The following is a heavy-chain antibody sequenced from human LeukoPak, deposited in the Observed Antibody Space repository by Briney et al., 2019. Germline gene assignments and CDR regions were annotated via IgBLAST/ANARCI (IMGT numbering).Heavy chain of an antibody. CDR3: ARSRPKSTTYYYDSSGYYQFDY. J-gene: IGHJ4*02. CDR2: IIPIFGTA. CDR1: RGTFSSYA. Sequence: SVKVSCKASRGTFSSYAISWVRQAPGQGLEWMGRIIPIFGTANSAQKFQGRVTITPDASTSTAYMELSSRRSEDTAVYYCARSRPKSTTYYYDSSGYYQFDYWGQGTLVTVSS. V-gene: IGHV1-69*13. D-gene: IGHD3-22*01.